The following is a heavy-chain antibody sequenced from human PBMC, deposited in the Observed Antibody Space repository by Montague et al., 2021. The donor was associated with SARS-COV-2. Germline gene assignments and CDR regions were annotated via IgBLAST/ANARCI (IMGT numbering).Heavy chain of an antibody. J-gene: IGHJ3*02. D-gene: IGHD3-9*01. V-gene: IGHV4-59*08. CDR1: GGSISSYN. CDR3: ARTYYDILTGYYKRGAFDI. Sequence: SETLSLTCTVSGGSISSYNWSWIRQPPGKGLEWIWYIYYSGSTNYNPSLNSRVTISVDTSKNQFSLKLSSVTAADTAVYYCARTYYDILTGYYKRGAFDIWGQGTMVTVSS. CDR2: IYYSGST.